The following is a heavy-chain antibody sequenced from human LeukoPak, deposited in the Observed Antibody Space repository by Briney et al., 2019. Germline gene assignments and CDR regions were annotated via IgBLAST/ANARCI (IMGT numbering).Heavy chain of an antibody. V-gene: IGHV3-30*18. D-gene: IGHD2-2*01. J-gene: IGHJ1*01. Sequence: PGGSLRLSCAASGFTFSSYGMHWVRQTPGKGLGWVAVISYDGSNKYYADSVKGRFTISRDNSKNTLYLQMNSLRAEDTAVYYCAEDRPPECSSTSSFAEYFQHWGQGTLVTVSS. CDR3: AEDRPPECSSTSSFAEYFQH. CDR1: GFTFSSYG. CDR2: ISYDGSNK.